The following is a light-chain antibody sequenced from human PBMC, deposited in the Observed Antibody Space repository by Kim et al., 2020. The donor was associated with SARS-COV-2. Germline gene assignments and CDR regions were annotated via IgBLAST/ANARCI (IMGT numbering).Light chain of an antibody. CDR1: SRDIGAYNY. CDR3: SSYSNRGYV. CDR2: DVN. J-gene: IGLJ1*01. Sequence: QSALTQPASVCGSPGQSITISCTGTSRDIGAYNYVSWYQQHPGQAPKVLIYDVNVRPSGISYRFSGSKSGDTASLTISGLQTEDESDYYCSSYSNRGYVFGTGTKVTVL. V-gene: IGLV2-14*03.